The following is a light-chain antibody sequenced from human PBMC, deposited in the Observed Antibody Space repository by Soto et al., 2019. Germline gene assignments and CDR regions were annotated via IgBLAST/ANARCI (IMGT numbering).Light chain of an antibody. CDR1: QSVTSSS. Sequence: EVVITQSPATLSVSPGEGATLSCKASQSVTSSSLAWYQQKPGQAPRLLIYGASSRATGIPDRFSGSGSGTDFTLTISGLEPEDFAVYSCQQYGSSVCTFGQGTKVDI. J-gene: IGKJ1*01. CDR3: QQYGSSVCT. CDR2: GAS. V-gene: IGKV3-20*01.